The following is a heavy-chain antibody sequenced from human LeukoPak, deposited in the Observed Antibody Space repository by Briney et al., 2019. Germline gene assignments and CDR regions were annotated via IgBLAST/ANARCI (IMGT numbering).Heavy chain of an antibody. CDR1: GYTFTSYY. J-gene: IGHJ4*02. D-gene: IGHD5-24*01. CDR3: ASGMATSSFDY. Sequence: SVKVSCKASGYTFTSYYMHWVRQAPGQGLEWMGGIIPIFGTANYAQKFQGRVTITTDESTSTAYMELSSLRSEDTAVYYCASGMATSSFDYWGQGTLVTVSS. V-gene: IGHV1-69*05. CDR2: IIPIFGTA.